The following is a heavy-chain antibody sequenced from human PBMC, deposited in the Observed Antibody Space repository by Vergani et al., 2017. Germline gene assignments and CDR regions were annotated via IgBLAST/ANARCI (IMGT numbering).Heavy chain of an antibody. Sequence: VQLVESGGGLVQPGGSLRLSCAASGFTFSSYAMHWVRQAPGKGLEWVAVISYDGSNKYYADSVKGRFTISRDNSKNTLYLQMNSLRAEDTAVYYCARGETYYYDSSGPGGAFDIWGQGTMVTVSS. CDR2: ISYDGSNK. CDR3: ARGETYYYDSSGPGGAFDI. D-gene: IGHD3-22*01. V-gene: IGHV3-30*01. J-gene: IGHJ3*02. CDR1: GFTFSSYA.